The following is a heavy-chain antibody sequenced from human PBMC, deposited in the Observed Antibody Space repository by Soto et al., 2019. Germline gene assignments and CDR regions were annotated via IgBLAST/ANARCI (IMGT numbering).Heavy chain of an antibody. CDR3: AREVTGRSEWLLHSPYYYYGMDV. Sequence: GGSLRLSCAASGFTFSSYAMSWVRQAPGKGLEWVSAISGSGGSTYYADSVKGRFTISRDNSKNTLYLQMNSLRAEDTAVYYCAREVTGRSEWLLHSPYYYYGMDVWGQGTTVTVSS. V-gene: IGHV3-23*01. D-gene: IGHD3-22*01. CDR1: GFTFSSYA. J-gene: IGHJ6*02. CDR2: ISGSGGST.